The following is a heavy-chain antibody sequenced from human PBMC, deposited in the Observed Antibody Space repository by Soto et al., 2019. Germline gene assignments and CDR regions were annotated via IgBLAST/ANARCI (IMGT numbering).Heavy chain of an antibody. CDR2: IDPSDSYT. Sequence: GEPLKISCDGSGYSFTIYWISWVRQMPGKGLEWMGRIDPSDSYTNYSPSFQGHVTISADKSISTAYLQWSSLKASDTAMYYCARSQSPPPYGMDVWGQGTTVTV. V-gene: IGHV5-10-1*01. J-gene: IGHJ6*02. CDR1: GYSFTIYW. CDR3: ARSQSPPPYGMDV.